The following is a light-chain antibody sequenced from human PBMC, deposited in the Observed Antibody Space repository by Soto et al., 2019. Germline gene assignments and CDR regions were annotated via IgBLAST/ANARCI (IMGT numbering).Light chain of an antibody. J-gene: IGKJ2*01. V-gene: IGKV4-1*01. CDR3: QHYSPTPPMYT. CDR2: WAS. CDR1: QSVFYGSNNKHY. Sequence: DIVVTQSPDSLAVSLGERATINCKSSQSVFYGSNNKHYLAWYQQKPGQPPKLLIYWASTRQSGVPDRFSGSGYGTDFTLTISSLQAEDVAVYYCQHYSPTPPMYTFGQGTKLEIK.